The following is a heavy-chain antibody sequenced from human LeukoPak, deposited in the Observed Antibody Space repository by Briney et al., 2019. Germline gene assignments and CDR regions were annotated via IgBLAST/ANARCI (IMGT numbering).Heavy chain of an antibody. CDR2: MSNNGGTI. J-gene: IGHJ4*02. Sequence: GGSLRLSCAASGFTVSSNYMSWIRQAPGKGLEWVAYMSNNGGTIYYADSVKGRFTISRDNAKNSLYLQMNSLRAEDTAIYYCARWELGLDYWGQGTLVTVSS. V-gene: IGHV3-11*04. CDR3: ARWELGLDY. CDR1: GFTVSSNY. D-gene: IGHD1-26*01.